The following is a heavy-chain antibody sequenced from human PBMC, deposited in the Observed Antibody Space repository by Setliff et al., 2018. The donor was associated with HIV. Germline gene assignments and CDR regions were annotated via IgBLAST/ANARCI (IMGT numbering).Heavy chain of an antibody. Sequence: PGGSLRLSCAASGFTFSTYAMTWVRQGPGKGLEWVSGISGGGGTTYYAAAVKGRFTISRDNSKNTLYLQMNSLRAEDTAVYYCAKRTSAGSLVWGQGTLVTVSS. CDR1: GFTFSTYA. D-gene: IGHD3-10*01. V-gene: IGHV3-23*01. J-gene: IGHJ4*01. CDR2: ISGGGGTT. CDR3: AKRTSAGSLV.